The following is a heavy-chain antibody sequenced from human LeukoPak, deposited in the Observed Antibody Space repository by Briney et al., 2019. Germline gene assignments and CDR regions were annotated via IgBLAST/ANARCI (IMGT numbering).Heavy chain of an antibody. Sequence: SETLSLTCGASDYSISSAYYWGWIRQPPGKGLEWIGSFYHGGDTYYNPSLKSRVTISVDTPKNQFSLKLRSVTAADTAVYYCAGGIVGVHSYWGQGILVTVSS. CDR3: AGGIVGVHSY. D-gene: IGHD1-26*01. CDR1: DYSISSAYY. CDR2: FYHGGDT. V-gene: IGHV4-38-2*01. J-gene: IGHJ4*02.